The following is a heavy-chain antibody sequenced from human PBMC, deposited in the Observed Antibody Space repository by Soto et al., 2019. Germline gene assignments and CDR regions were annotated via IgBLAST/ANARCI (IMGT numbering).Heavy chain of an antibody. Sequence: LSLTCTVSGDSISSGGYYWSWIRQHPGKGLGWIGYIYYSGSTYYNPSLKSRVTITVDTSKNQFSLKVSSVTGADTAVYYYASGVGWFDPWVQGTLVNVSS. V-gene: IGHV4-31*03. CDR1: GDSISSGGYY. CDR3: ASGVGWFDP. D-gene: IGHD2-8*01. J-gene: IGHJ5*02. CDR2: IYYSGST.